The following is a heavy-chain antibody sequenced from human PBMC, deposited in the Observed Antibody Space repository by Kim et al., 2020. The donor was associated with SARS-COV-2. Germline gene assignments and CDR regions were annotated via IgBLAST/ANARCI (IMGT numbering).Heavy chain of an antibody. Sequence: GGSLRLSCAASGFTFSNYYMGWLRQTPGKGLEWLSSITTTGTNTYYADSVKGRFTISRDNAKNSLFLQMNSLRAEDTAVYYCARDPNVRKRLYDYWGRGTLFTVSP. V-gene: IGHV3-11*01. CDR2: ITTTGTNT. CDR3: ARDPNVRKRLYDY. CDR1: GFTFSNYY. J-gene: IGHJ4*02.